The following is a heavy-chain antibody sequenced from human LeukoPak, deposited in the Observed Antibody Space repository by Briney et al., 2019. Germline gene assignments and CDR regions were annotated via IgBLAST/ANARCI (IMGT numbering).Heavy chain of an antibody. D-gene: IGHD6-13*01. Sequence: SVKVSCKASGGTFSSYAISWVRQAPGQGLEWMGRIIPILGIANYAQKFLGRVTITADKSTSTAYMELSSLRSEDTAVYYCARAHLVIAAAGTVYYYYGMDVWGQGTTVTVSS. CDR1: GGTFSSYA. V-gene: IGHV1-69*04. CDR2: IIPILGIA. CDR3: ARAHLVIAAAGTVYYYYGMDV. J-gene: IGHJ6*02.